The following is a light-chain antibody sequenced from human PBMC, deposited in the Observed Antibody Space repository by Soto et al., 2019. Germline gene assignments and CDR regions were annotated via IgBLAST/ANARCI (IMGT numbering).Light chain of an antibody. CDR1: SSNIGAGYD. Sequence: QSVLTQPSSASGAPGQRVTISCTGSSSNIGAGYDVHWYQQLPGTAPKLLIYGNSNRPSGVPDRFAGSKSGTSAALAITGLQAEDEADYCCQSYDSSLSGSYVFGTGTKLTVL. J-gene: IGLJ1*01. V-gene: IGLV1-40*01. CDR3: QSYDSSLSGSYV. CDR2: GNS.